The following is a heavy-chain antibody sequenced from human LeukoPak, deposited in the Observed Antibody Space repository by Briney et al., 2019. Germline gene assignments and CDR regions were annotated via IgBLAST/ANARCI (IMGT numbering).Heavy chain of an antibody. CDR3: ATFMILDEGDFDI. CDR2: INPNSGST. CDR1: GYNFTSYF. J-gene: IGHJ3*02. V-gene: IGHV1-46*01. D-gene: IGHD3-16*01. Sequence: GASVKVSCKAAGYNFTSYFMHWVRQAPGQGLEWMGIINPNSGSTSYAQKFQGRVTMTRDTSTSTVYMELSSLRSDDTAVFYCATFMILDEGDFDIWGQGTMVTVSS.